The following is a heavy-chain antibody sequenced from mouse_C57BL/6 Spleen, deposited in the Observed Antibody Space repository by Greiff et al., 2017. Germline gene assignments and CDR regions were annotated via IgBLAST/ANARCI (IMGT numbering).Heavy chain of an antibody. CDR3: ARRGYSNYVSWFAY. J-gene: IGHJ3*01. V-gene: IGHV1-18*01. CDR1: GYTFTDYN. D-gene: IGHD2-5*01. Sequence: EVQLQQSGPELVKPGASVKIPCKASGYTFTDYNMDWVKQSHGKSLEWIGDINPNNGGTIYNQKFKGKATLTVDKSSSTAYMELRSLTSEDTAVYDCARRGYSNYVSWFAYWGQGTLVTVSA. CDR2: INPNNGGT.